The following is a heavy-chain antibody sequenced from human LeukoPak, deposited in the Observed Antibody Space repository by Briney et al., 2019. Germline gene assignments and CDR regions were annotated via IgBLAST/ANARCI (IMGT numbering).Heavy chain of an antibody. CDR1: GFTFSNHA. CDR3: AKTSGGEGRIIGSGYFDN. J-gene: IGHJ4*02. Sequence: GGSLRLSCAASGFTFSNHAMNWVRQAPGKGLEWVSIISGSGTVTYYADSGKGRFTISRENSRNTLYLRMISLGAEDTALYYCAKTSGGEGRIIGSGYFDNWGQGTLVTVSS. CDR2: ISGSGTVT. D-gene: IGHD2-15*01. V-gene: IGHV3-23*01.